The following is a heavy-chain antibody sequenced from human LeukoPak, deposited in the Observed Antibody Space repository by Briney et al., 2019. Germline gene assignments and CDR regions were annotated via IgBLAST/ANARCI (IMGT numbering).Heavy chain of an antibody. CDR3: AVGSGWFDP. Sequence: PSETLSLTCAVYGGSFSGYYWSWIRQPPGKGLEWIGEINHSGSTNYNPSLKSRVTISVDTSKKQFSLKLSSVTAADTAVYYCAVGSGWFDPWGQGTLVTVSS. J-gene: IGHJ5*02. V-gene: IGHV4-34*01. CDR2: INHSGST. CDR1: GGSFSGYY. D-gene: IGHD6-25*01.